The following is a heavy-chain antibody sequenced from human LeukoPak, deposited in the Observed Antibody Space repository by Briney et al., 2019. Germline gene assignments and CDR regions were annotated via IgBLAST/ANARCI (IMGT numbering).Heavy chain of an antibody. CDR2: IIPILGTA. J-gene: IGHJ4*02. V-gene: IGHV1-69*13. D-gene: IGHD3-22*01. CDR3: ARAAYYYDSSGYYYVAYYFDY. Sequence: GASVKVSCKASGGTFSSYAISWVRQAPGQGLEWMGGIIPILGTANYAQKFQGRVTITADESTSTAYMELSSLRSEDTAVYYCARAAYYYDSSGYYYVAYYFDYWGQGTLVTVSS. CDR1: GGTFSSYA.